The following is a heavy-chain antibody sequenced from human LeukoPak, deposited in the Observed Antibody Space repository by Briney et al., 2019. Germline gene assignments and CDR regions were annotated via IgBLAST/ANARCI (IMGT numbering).Heavy chain of an antibody. Sequence: NPSETLSLTCTVSGGSIGSGSYYWSWSRQPAGKGLEWIGRIYTSGSTNYNPSLKSRVTISVDTSKNQFSLKLSSVTAADTAVYYCARAPDPPRVAGNAFDIWGQGTMVTVSS. CDR2: IYTSGST. D-gene: IGHD6-19*01. J-gene: IGHJ3*02. V-gene: IGHV4-61*02. CDR3: ARAPDPPRVAGNAFDI. CDR1: GGSIGSGSYY.